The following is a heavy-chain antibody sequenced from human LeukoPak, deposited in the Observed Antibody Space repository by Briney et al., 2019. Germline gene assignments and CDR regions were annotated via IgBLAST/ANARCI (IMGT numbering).Heavy chain of an antibody. CDR2: INHSGST. Sequence: PSETLSLTCAVYGGSFSGYYWSWIRQPPGKGLEWIGEINHSGSTNYNPSLKSRVTISVDTSKNQFSLKLSSVTAADTAVYYCARDWGEMAYFDYWGQGTLVTVSS. D-gene: IGHD5-24*01. V-gene: IGHV4-34*01. J-gene: IGHJ4*02. CDR3: ARDWGEMAYFDY. CDR1: GGSFSGYY.